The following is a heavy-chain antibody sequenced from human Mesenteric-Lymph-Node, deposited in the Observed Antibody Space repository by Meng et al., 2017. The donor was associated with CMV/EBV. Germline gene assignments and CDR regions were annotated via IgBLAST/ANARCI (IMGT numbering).Heavy chain of an antibody. J-gene: IGHJ5*02. V-gene: IGHV3-23*01. CDR2: ISGSAAST. Sequence: FSFSNYAMSWVRQAPGKGLEWVSAISGSAASTNYADFVKGRFTISRDNSKSTLYLQINSLTAEDTAMYYCARQYGSGTYAQYNWFDPWGQGTLVTVSS. CDR3: ARQYGSGTYAQYNWFDP. CDR1: FSFSNYA. D-gene: IGHD3-10*01.